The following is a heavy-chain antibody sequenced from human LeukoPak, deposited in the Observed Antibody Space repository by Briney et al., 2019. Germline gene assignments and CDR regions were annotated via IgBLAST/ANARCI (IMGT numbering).Heavy chain of an antibody. CDR3: ARADKNRQLRFLEWLVRENAFDI. CDR2: IIPIFGTA. D-gene: IGHD3-3*01. Sequence: SVKVSCKASGGTFSSYAISWVRQAPGQGLEWMGGIIPIFGTANYAQKFQGRVTITADESTSTAYMELSSLRSEDTAVYYCARADKNRQLRFLEWLVRENAFDIWGQGTMVTVSS. V-gene: IGHV1-69*13. CDR1: GGTFSSYA. J-gene: IGHJ3*02.